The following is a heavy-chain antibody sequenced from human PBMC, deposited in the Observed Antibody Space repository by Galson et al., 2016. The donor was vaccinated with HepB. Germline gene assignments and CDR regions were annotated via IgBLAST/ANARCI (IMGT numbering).Heavy chain of an antibody. J-gene: IGHJ6*02. V-gene: IGHV4-31*11. CDR3: ARAPRDYGSGTYYNTLSRGMDV. CDR2: IYNSGST. D-gene: IGHD3-10*01. CDR1: GDSISSGGYY. Sequence: TLSLTCAVSGDSISSGGYYWSWIRQHPGKGLEWIGYIYNSGSTFYNPSLKSRVTISGDTSKNQFSLKLTSVTAADTAVYYCARAPRDYGSGTYYNTLSRGMDVWGQGTTVTVSS.